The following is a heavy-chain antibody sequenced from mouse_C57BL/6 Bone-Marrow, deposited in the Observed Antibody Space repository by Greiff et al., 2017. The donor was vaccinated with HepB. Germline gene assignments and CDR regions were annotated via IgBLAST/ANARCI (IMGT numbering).Heavy chain of an antibody. Sequence: VKLQQPGAELVRPGSSVKLSCKASGYTFTSYWMHWVKQRPIQGLEWIGNIDPSDSETHYNQKFKDKATLTVDKSSSTAYMQLSSLTSEDSAVYYSARGLRQGVYYAMDYWGQGTSVTVSS. CDR2: IDPSDSET. CDR3: ARGLRQGVYYAMDY. J-gene: IGHJ4*01. V-gene: IGHV1-52*01. D-gene: IGHD2-12*01. CDR1: GYTFTSYW.